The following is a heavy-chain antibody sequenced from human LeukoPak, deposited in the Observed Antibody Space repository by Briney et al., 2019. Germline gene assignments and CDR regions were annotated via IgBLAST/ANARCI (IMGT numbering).Heavy chain of an antibody. J-gene: IGHJ5*02. CDR3: ARELWFANAPGSWLDP. Sequence: PSQTLSLTCVVFGDSISSGAYFWSWIRQPPGKGLEWIGYIFHTGSTFYNPSLKSRVTISVDNSKNQFSLRLSSVTAADMAVYYCARELWFANAPGSWLDPWGQGTLVTVSS. D-gene: IGHD3-10*01. V-gene: IGHV4-30-2*01. CDR2: IFHTGST. CDR1: GDSISSGAYF.